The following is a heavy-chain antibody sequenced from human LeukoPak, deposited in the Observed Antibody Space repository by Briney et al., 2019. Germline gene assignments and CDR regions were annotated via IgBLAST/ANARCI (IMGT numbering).Heavy chain of an antibody. CDR3: ARDDFYDVSGFDS. V-gene: IGHV1-2*02. CDR1: GYTFTDRY. Sequence: ASVKVSCKASGYTFTDRYVHWVRQAPGQGLEWIGWINPNSGGIKYAQNFQGRVSMTRDTSITTAYMELSRLRSDDTVVYYCARDDFYDVSGFDSWGQGTRVTVSS. D-gene: IGHD3-22*01. CDR2: INPNSGGI. J-gene: IGHJ4*02.